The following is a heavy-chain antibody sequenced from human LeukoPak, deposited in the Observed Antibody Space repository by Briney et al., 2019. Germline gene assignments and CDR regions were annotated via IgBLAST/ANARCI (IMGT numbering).Heavy chain of an antibody. J-gene: IGHJ4*02. D-gene: IGHD7-27*01. CDR2: ISYDGSNK. V-gene: IGHV3-30*04. CDR3: AKDDLAGKDF. Sequence: GGSLRLSCAASGFTFSTYAMHWVRQAPGKGLEWVAVISYDGSNKYYADSVKGRFTISRDNSKNTLYLQMNSLRAEDTAVYYCAKDDLAGKDFWGQGTLVTVSS. CDR1: GFTFSTYA.